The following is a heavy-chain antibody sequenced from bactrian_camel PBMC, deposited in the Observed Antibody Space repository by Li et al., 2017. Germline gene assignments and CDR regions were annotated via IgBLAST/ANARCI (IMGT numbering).Heavy chain of an antibody. CDR2: IDSDGST. D-gene: IGHD3*01. CDR3: AAKWPSTADCDSDLHEYNY. CDR1: GNTYTSSC. V-gene: IGHV3S53*01. Sequence: QLVESGGGSVQAGGSLRLSCAASGNTYTSSCMAWFRQAPGKERERVARIDSDGSTRYSESVKGRFTISKDNAKKILYLQMNSLKPDDTAIYFCAAKWPSTADCDSDLHEYNYWGQGTQVTVS. J-gene: IGHJ4*01.